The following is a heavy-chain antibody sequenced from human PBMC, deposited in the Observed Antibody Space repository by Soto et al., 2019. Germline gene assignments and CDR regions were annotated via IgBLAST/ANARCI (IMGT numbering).Heavy chain of an antibody. J-gene: IGHJ6*02. CDR1: GFTFSNAW. Sequence: GGSLRLSCAASGFTFSNAWMNWVRQAPGKGLEWVGRIKSKTDGGTTDYAAPVKGRFTISRDDSKNTLYLQMNSLKTEDTAVYYCTTGSDIVVVVAARYYYYYGMDVWGQGTTVTVSS. D-gene: IGHD2-15*01. CDR3: TTGSDIVVVVAARYYYYYGMDV. CDR2: IKSKTDGGTT. V-gene: IGHV3-15*07.